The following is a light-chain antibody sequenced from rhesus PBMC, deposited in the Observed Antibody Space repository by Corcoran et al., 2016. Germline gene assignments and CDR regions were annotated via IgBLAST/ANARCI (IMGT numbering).Light chain of an antibody. CDR2: AAS. V-gene: IGKV1S12*01. J-gene: IGKJ2*01. CDR3: QHYYDNPYS. Sequence: DIQMTQSPSALSASVGDRVTISCRASQNIYSNLAWYQQKPRKAPKLLIYAASIFQTGIPSRFSGSGSGTDFTLTISILQPEDSAAYYCQHYYDNPYSFGQGTKVEIK. CDR1: QNIYSN.